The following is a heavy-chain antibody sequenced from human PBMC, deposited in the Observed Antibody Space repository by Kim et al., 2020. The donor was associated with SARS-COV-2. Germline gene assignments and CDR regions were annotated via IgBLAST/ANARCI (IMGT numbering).Heavy chain of an antibody. D-gene: IGHD1-1*01. CDR2: IYPSDSDT. CDR3: ARGSYKTWADY. CDR1: GYSFTEYW. V-gene: IGHV5-51*01. J-gene: IGHJ4*02. Sequence: GESLKISCKASGYSFTEYWIGWVRQRPGKGLEWMGIIYPSDSDTNYSPSFRGQVTISADKSINTAYLQWSSLKASDTAMYYCARGSYKTWADYWGQGTLVTVTS.